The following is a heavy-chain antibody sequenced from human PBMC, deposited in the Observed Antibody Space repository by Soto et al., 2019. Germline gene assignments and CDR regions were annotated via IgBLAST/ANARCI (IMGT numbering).Heavy chain of an antibody. J-gene: IGHJ4*02. CDR3: TRDPDYGDYWGYFFDY. V-gene: IGHV1-2*02. D-gene: IGHD4-17*01. Sequence: GGSVRVSCKTSVYTFAAFFIHWIRQAPGQGLEWMGWINPTSGATVSAQKFQDRVTMTRDTSISTAYMELRGLKSDDTAVYYCTRDPDYGDYWGYFFDYWGQGTPVTVSS. CDR1: VYTFAAFF. CDR2: INPTSGAT.